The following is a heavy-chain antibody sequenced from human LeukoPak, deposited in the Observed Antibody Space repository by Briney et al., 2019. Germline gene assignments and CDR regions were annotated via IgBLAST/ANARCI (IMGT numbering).Heavy chain of an antibody. CDR1: GYTFTGYY. V-gene: IGHV1-2*02. CDR2: INPNSGGT. J-gene: IGHJ5*02. D-gene: IGHD3-10*01. Sequence: ASVKVSCKASGYTFTGYYMHWVRQAPGQGLEWMGWINPNSGGTNYAQKFQGRVTMTRDTSISTAYMELSSLRSDDTAVYYCARDPAGFGSGSYYKWGFDPWGQGTLVTVSS. CDR3: ARDPAGFGSGSYYKWGFDP.